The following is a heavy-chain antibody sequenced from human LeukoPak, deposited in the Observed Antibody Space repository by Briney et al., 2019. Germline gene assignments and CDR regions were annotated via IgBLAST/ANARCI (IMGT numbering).Heavy chain of an antibody. D-gene: IGHD3-22*01. Sequence: SETLSLTCAVYGGSFSGYYWSWIRQPPGKGLEWIGEINHSGSTNCNPSLKGRVTISVDTSKNQFSLKLSSMTAADTAVYYCARAGESSGYYQRPRFDYWGQGTLVTVSS. CDR3: ARAGESSGYYQRPRFDY. V-gene: IGHV4-34*01. CDR2: INHSGST. J-gene: IGHJ4*02. CDR1: GGSFSGYY.